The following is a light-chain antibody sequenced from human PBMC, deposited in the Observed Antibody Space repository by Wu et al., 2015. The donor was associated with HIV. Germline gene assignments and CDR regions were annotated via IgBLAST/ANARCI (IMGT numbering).Light chain of an antibody. CDR2: GAS. V-gene: IGKV1-39*01. Sequence: LMTQSPSSLSASVGDRVTITCRASENIKTYLNWYQQRPGKPPKLLIYGASGLPSGVPPRFSGAGSGTDFTLTISSLQAEDFATYYCQQSYTSLRTFGQGTKV. CDR1: ENIKTY. J-gene: IGKJ1*01. CDR3: QQSYTSLRT.